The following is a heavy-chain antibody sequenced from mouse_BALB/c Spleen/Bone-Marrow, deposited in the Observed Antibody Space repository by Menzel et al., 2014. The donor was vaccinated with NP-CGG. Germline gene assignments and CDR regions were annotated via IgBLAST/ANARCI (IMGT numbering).Heavy chain of an antibody. D-gene: IGHD2-4*01. CDR1: GFSLTGYG. V-gene: IGHV2-6-7*01. Sequence: VKLMESGPGLVAPSQSLSITCTVSGFSLTGYGVSWVRQPPGKGLEWLGMIWGDGSIDYNSALKSRLSISKDNSKSQVFLKMNSLQTDDTARYYCARDSFLITRALDYWGQGTSVTVSS. CDR2: IWGDGSI. CDR3: ARDSFLITRALDY. J-gene: IGHJ4*01.